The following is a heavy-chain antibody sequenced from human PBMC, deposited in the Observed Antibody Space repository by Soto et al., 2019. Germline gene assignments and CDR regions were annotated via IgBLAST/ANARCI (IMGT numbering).Heavy chain of an antibody. Sequence: GGSLRLSCAASGFTFDDYAMHWVRQAPGKGLEWASGISWNSGSIGYADSVKGRFTISRDNAKNSLYLQMNSLRAEDTALYYCAKDRGPNCSGGSCSPVFDYWGQGTLVTVSS. D-gene: IGHD2-15*01. CDR1: GFTFDDYA. CDR3: AKDRGPNCSGGSCSPVFDY. CDR2: ISWNSGSI. J-gene: IGHJ4*02. V-gene: IGHV3-9*01.